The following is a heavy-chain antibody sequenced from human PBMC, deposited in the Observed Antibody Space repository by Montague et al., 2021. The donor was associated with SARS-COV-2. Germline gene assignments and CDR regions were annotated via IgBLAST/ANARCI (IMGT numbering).Heavy chain of an antibody. D-gene: IGHD6-19*01. CDR1: GFAFNNFA. CDR3: AKQPGAGAVVYWYFDL. Sequence: SLRLSCAASGFAFNNFAMTWVRQPPGKGLEWVSSIFGSGAGTYYADSVKGRFTISRDNSRNTVYLQMNSLRSEDTAKYYCAKQPGAGAVVYWYFDLWGRGTVVGVSS. V-gene: IGHV3-23*01. J-gene: IGHJ2*01. CDR2: IFGSGAGT.